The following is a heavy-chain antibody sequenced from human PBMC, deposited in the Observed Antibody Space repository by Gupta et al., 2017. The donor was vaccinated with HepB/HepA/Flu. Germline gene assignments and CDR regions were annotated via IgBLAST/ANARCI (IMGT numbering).Heavy chain of an antibody. Sequence: QITLKESGLTLVKPTQTLTLTCTFSGFSLSTSGVGVGWIRQPPGKALEWLALIYCDDEKRYSPALKSRLTLTKDTANNMVVITLTTKDTVDTARDCGSHRGDFDTLDHWGQGALVTVSS. J-gene: IGHJ5*02. D-gene: IGHD3-16*01. CDR2: IYCDDEK. CDR1: GFSLSTSGVG. CDR3: SHRGDFDTLDH. V-gene: IGHV2-5*02.